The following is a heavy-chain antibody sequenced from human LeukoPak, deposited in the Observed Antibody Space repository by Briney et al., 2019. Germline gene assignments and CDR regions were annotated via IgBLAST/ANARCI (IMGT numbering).Heavy chain of an antibody. CDR2: IYWNDNK. CDR1: GFSLSTPAVG. CDR3: AHLSATYSNRFDY. V-gene: IGHV2-5*01. Sequence: ESGPTLAKPPQTLTLTCTFSGFSLSTPAVGVGWFRQPHEKALEWHALIYWNDNKSYSQSLENRLTITKNTSTNPVVFANTNVDPVDTATYYCAHLSATYSNRFDYWGQGILVTVSS. J-gene: IGHJ4*02. D-gene: IGHD2-15*01.